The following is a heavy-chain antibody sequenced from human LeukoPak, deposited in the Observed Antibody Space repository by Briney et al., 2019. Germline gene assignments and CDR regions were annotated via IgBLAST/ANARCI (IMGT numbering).Heavy chain of an antibody. D-gene: IGHD6-19*01. CDR2: ISWNSGSI. CDR3: GDYFDY. CDR1: GFTFDDYA. J-gene: IGHJ4*02. V-gene: IGHV3-9*01. Sequence: PGRSLRLSCAASGFTFDDYARHWVRQAPGKGLEWVSGISWNSGSIGYADSVKGQFTISRDNAKTEDMALYYCAKGSPQWLVLWGDYFDYWGQGTLVTVSS.